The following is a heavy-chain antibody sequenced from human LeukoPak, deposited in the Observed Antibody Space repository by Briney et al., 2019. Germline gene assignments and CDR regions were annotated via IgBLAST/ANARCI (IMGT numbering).Heavy chain of an antibody. CDR3: ARGPIVVVAAPYFDY. D-gene: IGHD2-15*01. CDR1: GGSISSSSYY. CDR2: IYYSGST. J-gene: IGHJ4*02. Sequence: PSETLSLTCTVSGGSISSSSYYWGWIRQPPGKGLEWIGSIYYSGSTYYNPSLKSRVTISVDTSKNQFSLKLSSVTAADTAVYYCARGPIVVVAAPYFDYWGQGTLVTVSS. V-gene: IGHV4-39*07.